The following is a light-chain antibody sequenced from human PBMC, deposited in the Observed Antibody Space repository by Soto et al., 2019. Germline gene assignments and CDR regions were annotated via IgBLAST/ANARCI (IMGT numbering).Light chain of an antibody. CDR1: SGHSNYA. CDR2: LNSDGSH. J-gene: IGLJ2*01. V-gene: IGLV4-69*01. Sequence: QLVLTQSPSASASLGASVKLTCTLSSGHSNYAIAWHQQQSEKGPQYLMKLNSDGSHSKGDGIPDRFSGSSSGAERYLTISSLQSEDEADYYCQIWGSGIVVFGGGTKLTVL. CDR3: QIWGSGIVV.